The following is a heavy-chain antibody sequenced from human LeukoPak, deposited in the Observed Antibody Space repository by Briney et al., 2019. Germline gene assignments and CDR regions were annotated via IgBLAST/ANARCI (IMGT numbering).Heavy chain of an antibody. V-gene: IGHV4-59*01. J-gene: IGHJ4*02. D-gene: IGHD3-10*01. Sequence: PSETLSLTCTVSGGSISTYYWSWIRQPPGKGLEWIGYVYYSGSTNYSPSLMSRVTISVDTSENQFSLKMSSVTAADTAMYYCARSELLWFGKVNSGFDFWGQGTLVTVSS. CDR3: ARSELLWFGKVNSGFDF. CDR2: VYYSGST. CDR1: GGSISTYY.